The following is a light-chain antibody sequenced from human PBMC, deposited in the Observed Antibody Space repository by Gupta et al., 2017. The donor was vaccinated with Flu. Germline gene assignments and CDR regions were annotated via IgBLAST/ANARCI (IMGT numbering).Light chain of an antibody. CDR1: SSNSGLNS. J-gene: IGLJ1*01. CDR3: GTWDNSRSAEI. Sequence: QSVLTQPPSMSAAPGQRFTISCSGRSSNSGLNSASWYHAFPGTAPKLLIFDNHQRPSGIPDRFSGSKSGTSVTLDITGRQPGEDADYYCGTWDNSRSAEIFGRGTKVTVL. CDR2: DNH. V-gene: IGLV1-51*01.